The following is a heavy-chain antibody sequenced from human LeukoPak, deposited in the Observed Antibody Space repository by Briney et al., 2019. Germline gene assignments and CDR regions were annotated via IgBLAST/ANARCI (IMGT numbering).Heavy chain of an antibody. CDR1: GFTFSSYW. Sequence: GGSLRLSCAASGFTFSSYWMSWVRQAPGKGLDWVANIKLDGSEDYYVDSVKGRFTISRDNAENSLYLQMNSLRDEDTAVYYCARDLQCSSGDGYFLKPTSVYWGQGTLVTVSS. D-gene: IGHD2-15*01. CDR2: IKLDGSED. V-gene: IGHV3-7*01. CDR3: ARDLQCSSGDGYFLKPTSVY. J-gene: IGHJ4*02.